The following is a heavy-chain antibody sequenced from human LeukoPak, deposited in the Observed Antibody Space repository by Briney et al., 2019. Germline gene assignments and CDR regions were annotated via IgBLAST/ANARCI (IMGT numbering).Heavy chain of an antibody. CDR2: IYYSGST. CDR1: GGSISSSSYY. V-gene: IGHV4-39*01. Sequence: PSETLSLTCTVSGGSISSSSYYWGWIRQPPGKGLEWIGSIYYSGSTYYNPSLKSRVTISVDTSKNQFSLKLSSVTAADTAVYYCARQLGYCSSTSCYANKVDYWGQGTLVTVSS. D-gene: IGHD2-2*01. J-gene: IGHJ4*02. CDR3: ARQLGYCSSTSCYANKVDY.